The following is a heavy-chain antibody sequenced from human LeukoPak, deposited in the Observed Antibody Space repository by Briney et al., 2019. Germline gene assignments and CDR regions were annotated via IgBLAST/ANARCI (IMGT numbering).Heavy chain of an antibody. D-gene: IGHD2-15*01. CDR2: IYYSGST. CDR3: AREVGYCSGGSCYSYFDY. CDR1: GGSVSSYY. V-gene: IGHV4-59*02. J-gene: IGHJ4*02. Sequence: SETLSLTCTVSGGSVSSYYWSWIRQPPGKGLEWIGYIYYSGSTNYNASLTNRVTISVDTSKNQFSLKLSSVTAADTAVYYCAREVGYCSGGSCYSYFDYWGQGTLVTVSS.